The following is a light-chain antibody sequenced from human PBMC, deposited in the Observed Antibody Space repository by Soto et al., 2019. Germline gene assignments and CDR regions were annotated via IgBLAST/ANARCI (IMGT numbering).Light chain of an antibody. J-gene: IGKJ5*01. V-gene: IGKV3D-20*01. CDR2: DAL. Sequence: EIVMTQSPATLSVSPGERATLSCGASQSVRSSYLAWYQQKPGLAPRLLIYDALFRATGIPDRFSGSGSGTDFTLTISRLEPEDFAVYYCQQYGSSPITFGQGTRLEIK. CDR3: QQYGSSPIT. CDR1: QSVRSSY.